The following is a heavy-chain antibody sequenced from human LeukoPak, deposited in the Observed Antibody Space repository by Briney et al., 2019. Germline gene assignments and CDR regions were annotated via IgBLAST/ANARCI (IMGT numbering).Heavy chain of an antibody. Sequence: SETLSLTCAVYGGSFSGYYWSWIRQPPGRGLEWIGEINHSGSTNYNPSLKSRVTISVDTSKNQFSLKLSSVTAADTAVYYCARDSRDDYAEFDYWGQGTLVTVSS. CDR3: ARDSRDDYAEFDY. CDR1: GGSFSGYY. J-gene: IGHJ4*02. CDR2: INHSGST. V-gene: IGHV4-34*01. D-gene: IGHD4-17*01.